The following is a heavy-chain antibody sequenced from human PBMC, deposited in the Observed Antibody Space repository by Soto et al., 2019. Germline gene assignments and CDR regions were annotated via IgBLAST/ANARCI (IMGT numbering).Heavy chain of an antibody. Sequence: SETLSLTCTVSAGSVISSRYFWIWIRQPPGKGLEWIGYIFYSGSTLYNPSLRSRLTISVDTSKNQFSLKLSSVTAADTAVYYCARVGRVLEWSPGWIDPWGQGTLVTVSS. D-gene: IGHD3-3*01. V-gene: IGHV4-61*01. CDR3: ARVGRVLEWSPGWIDP. J-gene: IGHJ5*02. CDR2: IFYSGST. CDR1: AGSVISSRYF.